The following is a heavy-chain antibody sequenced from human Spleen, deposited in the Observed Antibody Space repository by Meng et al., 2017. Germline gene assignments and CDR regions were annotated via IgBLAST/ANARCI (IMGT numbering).Heavy chain of an antibody. CDR3: ARTTVTGYFDY. J-gene: IGHJ4*02. CDR2: ISAANGNT. Sequence: GQLWQAGAEVKKPGASMKVSCKASGYSFITYAMHWVRQAPGQRLEWMGWISAANGNTKYSQKFQGRVTITRDTSANTAYMELSSLRSEDTAFYYCARTTVTGYFDYWGQGTLVTRLL. V-gene: IGHV1-3*01. CDR1: GYSFITYA. D-gene: IGHD2-21*02.